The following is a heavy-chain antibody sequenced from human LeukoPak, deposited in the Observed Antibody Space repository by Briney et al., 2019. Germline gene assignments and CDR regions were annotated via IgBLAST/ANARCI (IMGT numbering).Heavy chain of an antibody. Sequence: SETLSLTCTVSGGSISSYYWSWIRQPAGKGLEWIGRIYTSGSTNYNPSLTSRATISVDTSKNQIPLKLSSVTAADTAVYYCARARYCYGSYYYYGMDVWGQGTTVTVSS. CDR3: ARARYCYGSYYYYGMDV. J-gene: IGHJ6*02. V-gene: IGHV4-4*07. D-gene: IGHD5-18*01. CDR1: GGSISSYY. CDR2: IYTSGST.